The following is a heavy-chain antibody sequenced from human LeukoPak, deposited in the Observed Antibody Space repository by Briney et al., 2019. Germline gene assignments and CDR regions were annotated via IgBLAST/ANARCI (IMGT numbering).Heavy chain of an antibody. CDR3: ARSPHILTGENFDF. J-gene: IGHJ4*02. D-gene: IGHD3-9*01. Sequence: ASVKVSCKASGYTFTGYYIHWVRQAPGQGLEWMGWISPHNGGTNYAQKFPGRVTMTRDTSISTAYMELSRLRSDDTAVFYCARSPHILTGENFDFWGQGTLVTVSS. CDR1: GYTFTGYY. V-gene: IGHV1-2*02. CDR2: ISPHNGGT.